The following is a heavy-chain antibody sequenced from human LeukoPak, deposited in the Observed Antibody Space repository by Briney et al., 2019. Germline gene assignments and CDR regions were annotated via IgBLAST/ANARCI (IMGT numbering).Heavy chain of an antibody. CDR2: ISYDGSNK. CDR1: RFTFSSYG. Sequence: GGSLRLSCTASRFTFSSYGMHWVRQAPGKGLEWVAVISYDGSNKYYADSVKGRFTISRDNSKNTMYLQMNSLRAEDTVVYYCAKDQAYCRGGNCYYYFYYMDVWGKGTTVTVSS. D-gene: IGHD2-15*01. V-gene: IGHV3-30*18. CDR3: AKDQAYCRGGNCYYYFYYMDV. J-gene: IGHJ6*03.